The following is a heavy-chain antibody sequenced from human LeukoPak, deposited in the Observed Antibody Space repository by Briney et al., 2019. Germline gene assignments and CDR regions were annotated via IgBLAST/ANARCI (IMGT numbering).Heavy chain of an antibody. Sequence: GGSLRLSCAASGFTFSGYGIHWVRQAPGKGLEWVAFIRSDGSVKYYTDSVRGRFTISRDNSKNTLYLQMNSLRAEDTAVYYCARGRGMTTATVPVGYWGQGTLVTVSS. J-gene: IGHJ4*02. CDR3: ARGRGMTTATVPVGY. CDR1: GFTFSGYG. CDR2: IRSDGSVK. D-gene: IGHD4-11*01. V-gene: IGHV3-30*02.